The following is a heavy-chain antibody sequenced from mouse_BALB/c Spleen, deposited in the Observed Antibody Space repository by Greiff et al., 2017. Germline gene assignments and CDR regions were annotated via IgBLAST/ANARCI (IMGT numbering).Heavy chain of an antibody. V-gene: IGHV1-82*01. Sequence: QVQLKESGPELVKPGASVKISCKASGYAFSSSWMNWVKQRPGQGLEWIGRIYPGDGDTNYNGKFKGKATLTADKSSSTAYMQLSSLTSVDSAVYFCARDYRYHFDYWGQGTTLTVSS. CDR1: GYAFSSSW. CDR2: IYPGDGDT. D-gene: IGHD2-14*01. CDR3: ARDYRYHFDY. J-gene: IGHJ2*01.